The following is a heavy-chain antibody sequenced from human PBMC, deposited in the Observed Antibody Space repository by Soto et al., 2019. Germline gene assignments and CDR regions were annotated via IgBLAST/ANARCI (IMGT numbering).Heavy chain of an antibody. J-gene: IGHJ6*03. Sequence: EVQLLESGGGLVQPGGSLRLSCAASGFRLSDSAVSWVRQAPGKGLEWVSSLTVTGDSAFYSDSVKGRFTISRDISKNTLYLQINSLRAEDAAVYYCAMNGCRYPAGSAYYYYVDVWGRGTSVTVSS. V-gene: IGHV3-23*01. CDR2: LTVTGDSA. CDR3: AMNGCRYPAGSAYYYYVDV. D-gene: IGHD3-9*01. CDR1: GFRLSDSA.